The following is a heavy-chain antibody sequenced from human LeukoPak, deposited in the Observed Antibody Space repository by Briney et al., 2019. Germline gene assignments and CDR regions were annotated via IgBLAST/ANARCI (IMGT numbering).Heavy chain of an antibody. J-gene: IGHJ6*03. V-gene: IGHV4-34*01. Sequence: PSETLSLTCAVYGGSFRGFYWTWIRQSPGKGLEWIGEINHSGSSSYNPSLKSRIMISVDMSKNQFSLKVRSVTAADTAVYYCARSHCGGDCYSRRWQILYGYYYYYMDVWGTGTTVTVSS. D-gene: IGHD2-21*02. CDR2: INHSGSS. CDR3: ARSHCGGDCYSRRWQILYGYYYYYMDV. CDR1: GGSFRGFY.